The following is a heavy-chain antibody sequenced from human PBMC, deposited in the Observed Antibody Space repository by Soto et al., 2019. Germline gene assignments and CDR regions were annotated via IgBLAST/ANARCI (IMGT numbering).Heavy chain of an antibody. D-gene: IGHD5-12*01. Sequence: SETLSLTCNVSGGSISTSRSYWAWIRQPPGKGLEWLANIFYSGSTYYNPSLASRVTVSVDTSKNEFSLKLRSVTAADTAVYYCASGYDSYFDYWGQGTLVTAPQ. CDR2: IFYSGST. J-gene: IGHJ4*02. CDR1: GGSISTSRSY. CDR3: ASGYDSYFDY. V-gene: IGHV4-39*01.